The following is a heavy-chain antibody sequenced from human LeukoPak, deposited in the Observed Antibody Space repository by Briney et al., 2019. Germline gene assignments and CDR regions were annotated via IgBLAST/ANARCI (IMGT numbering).Heavy chain of an antibody. Sequence: SETLSLTCTVSGYSISSGYYWGWIRQPPGKGLEWIGSIYHSGSTYYNPSLKSRVTISVDTSKNQFSLKLSSVTAADTAVYYCARISSGRADFDYWGQGTLVTVSS. CDR3: ARISSGRADFDY. V-gene: IGHV4-38-2*02. D-gene: IGHD6-6*01. CDR2: IYHSGST. J-gene: IGHJ4*02. CDR1: GYSISSGYY.